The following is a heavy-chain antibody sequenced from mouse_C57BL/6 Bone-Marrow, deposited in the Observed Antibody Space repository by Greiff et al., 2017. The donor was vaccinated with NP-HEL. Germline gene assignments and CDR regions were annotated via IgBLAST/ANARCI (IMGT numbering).Heavy chain of an antibody. Sequence: QVQLHHPLADRGKPGASVKLSCKASGYTFTSYWMHWVKQRPGGGVEWSGRMDPNSGGTKFNEKFKTKATLTVVKPSSTAYMQLSSLTSEDSAVYYCARYYYGSRGWYFDVWGTGTTVTVSS. CDR1: GYTFTSYW. CDR3: ARYYYGSRGWYFDV. CDR2: MDPNSGGT. D-gene: IGHD1-1*01. V-gene: IGHV1-72*01. J-gene: IGHJ1*03.